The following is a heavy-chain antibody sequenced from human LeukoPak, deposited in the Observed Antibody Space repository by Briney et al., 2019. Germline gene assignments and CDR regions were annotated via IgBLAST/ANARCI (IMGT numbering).Heavy chain of an antibody. Sequence: PGGSLRLSCAASGFTFSGYWMSWVRQAPGKGLEWVANIKKDGSEKYNVDSVKGRFTISRDNANNSLHLQMNSLRAVDTAVYYCARESKGRSKIDYWGQGTLVTVSS. CDR3: ARESKGRSKIDY. V-gene: IGHV3-7*01. CDR2: IKKDGSEK. J-gene: IGHJ4*02. D-gene: IGHD4-17*01. CDR1: GFTFSGYW.